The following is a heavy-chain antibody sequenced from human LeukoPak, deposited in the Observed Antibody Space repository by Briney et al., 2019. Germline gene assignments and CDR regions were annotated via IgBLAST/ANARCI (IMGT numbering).Heavy chain of an antibody. CDR2: INPKSGDT. CDR1: GYTFTGNF. Sequence: SSVKVSCKTSGYTFTGNFMHWVRQAPGQGPEWMGWINPKSGDTNYPQKFQGRVTMTGDTSTSTAYMELSSPRSDDTARYFCARDSSTWYSDYYYYMDVWGKGTTVTVSS. V-gene: IGHV1-2*02. J-gene: IGHJ6*03. D-gene: IGHD2/OR15-2a*01. CDR3: ARDSSTWYSDYYYYMDV.